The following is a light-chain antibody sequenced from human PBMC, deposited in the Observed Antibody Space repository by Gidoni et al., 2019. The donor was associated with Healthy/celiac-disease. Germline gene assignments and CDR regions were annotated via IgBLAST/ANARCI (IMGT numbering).Light chain of an antibody. CDR3: QQSYSTHWT. J-gene: IGKJ1*01. Sequence: DIQMTHSPASLSASVGDTVPITCRASQSISSYLNGYQQKPGKAPKLLIYAATSLQIGVPSRVSGSGSGTDFTLTIISLQPEAFATYYCQQSYSTHWTFGQGTKVEIK. V-gene: IGKV1-39*01. CDR2: AAT. CDR1: QSISSY.